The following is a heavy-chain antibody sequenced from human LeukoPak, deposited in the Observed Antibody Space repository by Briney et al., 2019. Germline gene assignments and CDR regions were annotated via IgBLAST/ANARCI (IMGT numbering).Heavy chain of an antibody. D-gene: IGHD3-22*01. V-gene: IGHV4-38-2*02. CDR2: IYHSGST. CDR3: ARVRYYYDSSHD. J-gene: IGHJ4*02. Sequence: SETLSLTCTVSGFSISSGYHWGWIRQPPGKGLEWIGTIYHSGSTYYNPSLKSRVTISVDTSKNQFSLRLSSVTAADTAFYYCARVRYYYDSSHDWGQGTLVTVFS. CDR1: GFSISSGYH.